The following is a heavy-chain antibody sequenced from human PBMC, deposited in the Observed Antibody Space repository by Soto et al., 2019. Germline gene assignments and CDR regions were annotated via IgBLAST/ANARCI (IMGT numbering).Heavy chain of an antibody. V-gene: IGHV3-30*18. D-gene: IGHD2-21*02. CDR1: GFTFSSYG. J-gene: IGHJ4*02. Sequence: QVQLVESGGGVVQPGRSLRLSCAASGFTFSSYGMHWVRQAPGKGLEWVAVISYDGSNKYYADSVKGRFTISRDNSKNTLYLQMNRLRAEDTAVYYCAKDGGEYCGGDCYNDYWGQGTLVTVSS. CDR3: AKDGGEYCGGDCYNDY. CDR2: ISYDGSNK.